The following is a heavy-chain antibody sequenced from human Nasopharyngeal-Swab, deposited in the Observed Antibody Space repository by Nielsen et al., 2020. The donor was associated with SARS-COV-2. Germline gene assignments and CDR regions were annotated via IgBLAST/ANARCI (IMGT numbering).Heavy chain of an antibody. D-gene: IGHD3-22*01. V-gene: IGHV4-30-4*01. CDR3: ARVGAYYYDSSGQKHWYFDL. CDR2: IYYSGST. Sequence: WIRQPPGKSLEWVGYIYYSGSTYYNPSLKSRVTISVDTSKNQFSLKLSSVTAADTAVYYCARVGAYYYDSSGQKHWYFDLWGRGTLVTVSS. J-gene: IGHJ2*01.